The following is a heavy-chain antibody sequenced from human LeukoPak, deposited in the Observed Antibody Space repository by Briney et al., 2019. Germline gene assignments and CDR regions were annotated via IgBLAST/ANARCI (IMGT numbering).Heavy chain of an antibody. CDR3: ARFVGGNYYDSSGYADY. D-gene: IGHD3-22*01. CDR2: IYTSGST. Sequence: SETLSLTCTVSGGSISSYYWSWIRQPAGKGLEWIGRIYTSGSTNYNPSLKSRVTVSVDTSKNQFSLKLSSVTAADTAVYYSARFVGGNYYDSSGYADYWGQGTLVTVSS. J-gene: IGHJ4*02. V-gene: IGHV4-4*07. CDR1: GGSISSYY.